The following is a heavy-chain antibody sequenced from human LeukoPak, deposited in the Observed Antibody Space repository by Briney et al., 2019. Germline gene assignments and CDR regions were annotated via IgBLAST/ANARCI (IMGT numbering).Heavy chain of an antibody. J-gene: IGHJ4*02. Sequence: ASVKVSCKASGYTFTGYYMHWVRQAPGQGLEWMGWINPNSGGTNYAQKFQGRVTMTRDTSISTAYMELSRLRSDDTAVYYCARGHVYSSSSADYWGQGTLVTVSS. CDR1: GYTFTGYY. CDR3: ARGHVYSSSSADY. CDR2: INPNSGGT. D-gene: IGHD6-6*01. V-gene: IGHV1-2*02.